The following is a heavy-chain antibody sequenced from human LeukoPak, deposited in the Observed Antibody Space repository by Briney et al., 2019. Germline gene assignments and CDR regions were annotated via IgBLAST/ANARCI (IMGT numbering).Heavy chain of an antibody. J-gene: IGHJ4*02. D-gene: IGHD4-17*01. V-gene: IGHV1-69*04. CDR2: IIPILGIA. CDR1: GGTFSSYA. Sequence: SVKVSCKASGGTFSSYAISWVRQAPGQGLEWMGRIIPILGIANYAQKFQGRVTITADKSTSTAYMELSSLRSEDTAVYYCARDRAYGDYVINYWGQGTLVTVSS. CDR3: ARDRAYGDYVINY.